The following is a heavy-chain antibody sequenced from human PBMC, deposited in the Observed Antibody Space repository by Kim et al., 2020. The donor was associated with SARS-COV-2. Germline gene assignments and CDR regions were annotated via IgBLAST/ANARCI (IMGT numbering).Heavy chain of an antibody. CDR2: LSHTGRDT. CDR3: AKDILDYSGMDV. J-gene: IGHJ6*02. CDR1: GFTFGACA. Sequence: GGSLRLSCVASGFTFGACAMGWVRQVPGKGLQWVSSLSHTGRDTYYADPVKGRFTIPRDDSRDTLFLQMNSLRPDATAVYSCAKDILDYSGMDVWGQGTT. D-gene: IGHD2-15*01. V-gene: IGHV3-23*01.